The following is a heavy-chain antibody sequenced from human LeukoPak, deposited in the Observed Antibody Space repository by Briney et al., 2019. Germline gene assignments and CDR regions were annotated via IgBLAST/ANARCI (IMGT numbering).Heavy chain of an antibody. Sequence: ASVNVSCKASGNTFTSYYIHWVRQAPGQGLECMGIISPSGGSTSYAQTFEGRITMTRDTSTSTVYMELSSLRSEDTAVYYCARWDENIYGQPQGGSLDYWGQGTLVTVSS. J-gene: IGHJ4*02. CDR2: ISPSGGST. V-gene: IGHV1-46*01. D-gene: IGHD5-18*01. CDR1: GNTFTSYY. CDR3: ARWDENIYGQPQGGSLDY.